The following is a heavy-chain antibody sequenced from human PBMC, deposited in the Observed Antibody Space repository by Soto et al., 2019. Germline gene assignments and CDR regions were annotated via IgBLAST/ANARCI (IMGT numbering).Heavy chain of an antibody. J-gene: IGHJ5*02. D-gene: IGHD3-22*01. CDR1: GGSFSGYY. CDR2: INHSGST. Sequence: SETLSLTCAVYGGSFSGYYWSWIRQPPGKGLEWIGEINHSGSTTYNPSLKSRVTISVDTSKNQFSLKLSSVTAAGTAVYYCARREFPMIVVVTGPWGQGTLVTVSS. CDR3: ARREFPMIVVVTGP. V-gene: IGHV4-34*01.